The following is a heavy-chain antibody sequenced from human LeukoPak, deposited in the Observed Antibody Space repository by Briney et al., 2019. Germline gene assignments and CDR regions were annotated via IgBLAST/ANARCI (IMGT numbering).Heavy chain of an antibody. J-gene: IGHJ5*02. V-gene: IGHV1-46*01. CDR3: ARQGVSHIGPELAVAGTGGWFDP. Sequence: GASVKVSCTASGYTFTSYYMHWVRQAPGQGLEWMGIINPSGGSTSYAQKFQGRVTMTRDMSTSTVYMELSSLRSEDTAVYYCARQGVSHIGPELAVAGTGGWFDPWGQGTLVTVSS. D-gene: IGHD6-19*01. CDR1: GYTFTSYY. CDR2: INPSGGST.